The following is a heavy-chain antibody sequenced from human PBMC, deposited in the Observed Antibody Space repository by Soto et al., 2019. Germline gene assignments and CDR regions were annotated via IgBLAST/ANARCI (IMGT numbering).Heavy chain of an antibody. J-gene: IGHJ5*02. CDR2: IYYSGST. CDR1: GGSISSGGYY. CDR3: ARDQYDFWSDTLPLFDP. Sequence: PSETLSLTCTVSGGSISSGGYYWSWIRQHPGKGLEWIGYIYYSGSTYYNPSLKSRVTISVDTSKNQFSLKLSSVTAADTAVYYCARDQYDFWSDTLPLFDPWGQGTLVTVSS. D-gene: IGHD3-3*01. V-gene: IGHV4-31*03.